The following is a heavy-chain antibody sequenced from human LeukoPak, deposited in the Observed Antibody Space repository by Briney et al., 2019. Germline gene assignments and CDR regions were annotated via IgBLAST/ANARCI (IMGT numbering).Heavy chain of an antibody. CDR1: GGTFSRYA. D-gene: IGHD3-9*01. V-gene: IGHV1-69*05. J-gene: IGHJ6*02. Sequence: GASMKVSCKASGGTFSRYAISWVRQAPGQGLEWMGGIIPIFGTANYAQKFQGRVTITTDESTSTAYMELSSLRSEDTAVYYCARNEGLTGQYYYGMDVWGQGTTVTVSS. CDR3: ARNEGLTGQYYYGMDV. CDR2: IIPIFGTA.